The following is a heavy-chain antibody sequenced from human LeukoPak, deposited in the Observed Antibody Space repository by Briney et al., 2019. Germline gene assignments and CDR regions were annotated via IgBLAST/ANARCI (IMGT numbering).Heavy chain of an antibody. D-gene: IGHD5-12*01. CDR2: INHSGST. J-gene: IGHJ4*02. V-gene: IGHV4-34*01. Sequence: KPSETLSLTCAVYGGSFSGYYWSWIRQPPGKGLEWIGEINHSGSTNYNPSLKSRVTISVDTSKNQFSLKLSSVTAADTAVYYCARNQPYSGYDRGPYYWGQGTLVTVSS. CDR3: ARNQPYSGYDRGPYY. CDR1: GGSFSGYY.